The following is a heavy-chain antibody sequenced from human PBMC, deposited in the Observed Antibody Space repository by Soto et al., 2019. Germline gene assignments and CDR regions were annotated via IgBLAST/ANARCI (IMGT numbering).Heavy chain of an antibody. J-gene: IGHJ4*01. CDR3: ARVVLVGATPDYFDH. Sequence: EVQLVESGGSFIHPGGSLRLSCAVSGFSVSRHFMSWIRQAPGKGLEWVSILYSGGTTYYTGSVEGRFTMSGDDSKNTVYLQMKSLRVEDTATYFCARVVLVGATPDYFDHWGQGSLVTVSS. D-gene: IGHD1-26*01. V-gene: IGHV3-53*01. CDR1: GFSVSRHF. CDR2: LYSGGTT.